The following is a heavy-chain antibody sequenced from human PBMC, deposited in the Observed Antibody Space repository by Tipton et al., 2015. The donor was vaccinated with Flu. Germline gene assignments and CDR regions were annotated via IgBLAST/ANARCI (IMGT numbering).Heavy chain of an antibody. CDR1: GASISSSNHY. Sequence: TLSLTCTVSGASISSSNHYWGWIRQPPGKGLEWIGSIYHTGSTDYNPSLRSRVTISVDTSKNQFSLRLTSVTAADTAVYYCARDRWEYASGFDPWGQGTPVTVSP. CDR2: IYHTGST. D-gene: IGHD6-19*01. CDR3: ARDRWEYASGFDP. J-gene: IGHJ5*02. V-gene: IGHV4-39*07.